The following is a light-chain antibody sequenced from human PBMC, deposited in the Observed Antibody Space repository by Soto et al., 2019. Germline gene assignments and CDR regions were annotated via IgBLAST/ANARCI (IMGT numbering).Light chain of an antibody. CDR2: DAS. CDR1: QSVSSN. CDR3: QQYIKWPIT. V-gene: IGKV3-15*01. Sequence: EIVMTQSPGTLSVSPGERATLSCRASQSVSSNLAWYQQKPGQAPRLLISDASTRATGIPARFSGSGSGTEFTLTVSSLQSEDFAVYYCQQYIKWPITFGQGTRLDIK. J-gene: IGKJ5*01.